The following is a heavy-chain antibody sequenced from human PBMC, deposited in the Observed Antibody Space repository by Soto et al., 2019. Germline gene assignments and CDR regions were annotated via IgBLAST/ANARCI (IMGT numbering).Heavy chain of an antibody. V-gene: IGHV3-21*01. J-gene: IGHJ4*02. CDR2: ISSSSSYI. Sequence: VQLVESGGGLVKPGGSLRLSCAASGFTFSSYSMNWVRQAPGKGLEWVSSISSSSSYIYYADSVKGRFTISRDNAKNSLYLQMNSLRAEDTAVYYCARDFPYGDYVADYWGQGTLVTVSS. CDR1: GFTFSSYS. D-gene: IGHD4-17*01. CDR3: ARDFPYGDYVADY.